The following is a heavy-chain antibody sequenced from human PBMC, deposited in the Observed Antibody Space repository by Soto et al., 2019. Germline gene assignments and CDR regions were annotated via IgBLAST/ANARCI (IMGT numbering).Heavy chain of an antibody. J-gene: IGHJ5*02. CDR2: MNPNSGNT. D-gene: IGHD2-21*01. V-gene: IGHV1-8*01. CDR3: AMTTHYSLSRIERWDWLDP. CDR1: GNTFSSHD. Sequence: QVQLVQSGAEVKKPGASVKVSCKASGNTFSSHDINWVRQATGQGLEWMGWMNPNSGNTGYAQKFQDRVTMTRNTSISTAYMELSSLTSEDTAVYYCAMTTHYSLSRIERWDWLDPWGQGTLVTVTS.